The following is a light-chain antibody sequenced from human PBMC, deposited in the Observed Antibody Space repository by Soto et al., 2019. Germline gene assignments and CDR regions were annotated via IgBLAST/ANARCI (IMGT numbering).Light chain of an antibody. CDR1: QSVSSY. Sequence: EIVLTQSPGTLSFSPGERATLSCRASQSVSSYLAWYQQKPGQAPRLLIYGASNRATDIPDRFSGRGSGTDFTLNISRLEPEDFAVYYCQQYGSSPPSSTFGQGTRLEIK. V-gene: IGKV3-20*01. J-gene: IGKJ5*01. CDR2: GAS. CDR3: QQYGSSPPSST.